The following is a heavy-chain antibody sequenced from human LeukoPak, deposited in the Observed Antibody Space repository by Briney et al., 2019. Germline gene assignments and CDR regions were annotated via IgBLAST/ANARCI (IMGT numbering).Heavy chain of an antibody. J-gene: IGHJ4*02. D-gene: IGHD5-18*01. CDR1: GYTFNSYY. CDR2: INPSGGST. Sequence: ASVKVSCKASGYTFNSYYMHWVRQAPGQGLEWMGIINPSGGSTSHAQKFQGRVTMTRDTSTSTVYMEQSSLRSEDTAVYYCARAGDTAMVIEYWGQGTLVTISS. V-gene: IGHV1-46*02. CDR3: ARAGDTAMVIEY.